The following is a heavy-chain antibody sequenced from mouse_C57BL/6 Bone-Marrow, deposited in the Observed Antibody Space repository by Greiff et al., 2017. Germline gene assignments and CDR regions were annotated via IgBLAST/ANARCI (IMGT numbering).Heavy chain of an antibody. Sequence: QVQLKESGAELVRPGASVTLSCKASGYTFTDYEMHWVKQTPVHGLEWIGAIDPETGGTAYNQKFKGKAILTADKSSSTAYMELRSLTSEDSAVYYCTRSLANWDEGFAYWGQGTLVTVSA. D-gene: IGHD4-1*01. CDR1: GYTFTDYE. V-gene: IGHV1-15*01. CDR2: IDPETGGT. CDR3: TRSLANWDEGFAY. J-gene: IGHJ3*01.